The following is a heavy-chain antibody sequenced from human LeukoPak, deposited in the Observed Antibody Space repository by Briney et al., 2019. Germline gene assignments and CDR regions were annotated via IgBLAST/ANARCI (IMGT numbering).Heavy chain of an antibody. J-gene: IGHJ5*02. Sequence: SETLSLTCTVSGGSISSHYWSWIRQPPGKGLEWIAYIYYTGTRNYNPSLKSRVTISVDTSKNQFSLKLSSVTAADTAVYYCARGHSYGYGWFDPWGQGTLVTVSS. CDR2: IYYTGTR. CDR3: ARGHSYGYGWFDP. CDR1: GGSISSHY. V-gene: IGHV4-59*11. D-gene: IGHD5-18*01.